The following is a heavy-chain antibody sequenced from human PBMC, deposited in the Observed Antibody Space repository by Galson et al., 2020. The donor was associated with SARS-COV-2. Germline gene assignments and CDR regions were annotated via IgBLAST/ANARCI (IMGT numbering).Heavy chain of an antibody. V-gene: IGHV3-9*01. D-gene: IGHD3-16*01. CDR1: GFTFDDYA. J-gene: IGHJ3*02. Sequence: GGSMRLSCAASGFTFDDYAMHWVRQAPGKGLEWVSGISWNSGSIGYADSVKGRFTISRDNAKNSLYLQMNSLRAEDTALYYCAKLGAGPNDAFDIRGQGTMVTVSS. CDR2: ISWNSGSI. CDR3: AKLGAGPNDAFDI.